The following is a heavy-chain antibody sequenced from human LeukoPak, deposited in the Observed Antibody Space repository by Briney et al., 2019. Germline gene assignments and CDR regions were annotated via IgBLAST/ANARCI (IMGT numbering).Heavy chain of an antibody. D-gene: IGHD3-22*01. Sequence: GASVKVSCEASGYTFTSYGISWVRQAPGQGREWMGWISAYNGNTNYAQKLQGRVTMTTDTSTSTAYMELRSLRSDDTAVYYCARVYYDSSGYRPDAFDIWGQGTMVTVSS. J-gene: IGHJ3*02. CDR2: ISAYNGNT. V-gene: IGHV1-18*01. CDR1: GYTFTSYG. CDR3: ARVYYDSSGYRPDAFDI.